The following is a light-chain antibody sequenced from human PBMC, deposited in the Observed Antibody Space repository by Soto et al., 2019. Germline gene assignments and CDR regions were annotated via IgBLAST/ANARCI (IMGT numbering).Light chain of an antibody. CDR3: QQHGSSPLT. CDR1: QSVSSRS. CDR2: GAS. J-gene: IGKJ4*02. V-gene: IGKV3-20*01. Sequence: EIVLTQSPGTLSLYPGDSAALSCRASQSVSSRSLAWYQQKGGQAPRLLIHGASNRATGIPDRFSGSGSGTDFTLTISRLEPEDFEVYYCQQHGSSPLTFGRGTKVEV.